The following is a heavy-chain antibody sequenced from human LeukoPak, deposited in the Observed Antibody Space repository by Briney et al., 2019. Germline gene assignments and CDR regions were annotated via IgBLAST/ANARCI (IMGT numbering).Heavy chain of an antibody. J-gene: IGHJ4*02. V-gene: IGHV3-64*01. CDR2: ISSNGGST. Sequence: TGGSLRLSCAASGFTFSSYAMHWVRQAPGKGLEYVSAISSNGGSTYYANSVKGRFTISRDNSKNTLYLQMGSLGAEDMAVYYCARDSIAVAGTIDYWGQGTLVTVSS. CDR3: ARDSIAVAGTIDY. D-gene: IGHD6-19*01. CDR1: GFTFSSYA.